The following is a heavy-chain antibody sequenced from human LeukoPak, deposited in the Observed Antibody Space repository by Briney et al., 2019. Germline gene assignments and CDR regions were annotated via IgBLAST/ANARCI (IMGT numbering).Heavy chain of an antibody. J-gene: IGHJ3*02. CDR1: GFTFSDYY. Sequence: GSLRLSCAASGFTFSDYYMSWIRQAPGKGLEWVSYISRSGYTIYYADSVKGRFTISRDNAKNSLYLQMNSLRAEDTAVYYCARYYYDSSAPGAFDIWGQGTMVTVSS. CDR3: ARYYYDSSAPGAFDI. CDR2: ISRSGYTI. V-gene: IGHV3-11*01. D-gene: IGHD3-22*01.